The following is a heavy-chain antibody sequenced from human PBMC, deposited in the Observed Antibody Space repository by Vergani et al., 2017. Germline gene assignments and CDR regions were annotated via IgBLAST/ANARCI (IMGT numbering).Heavy chain of an antibody. J-gene: IGHJ4*02. CDR3: ARDIYSSGWSFFY. CDR1: GFTFSSYA. V-gene: IGHV3-30*01. D-gene: IGHD6-19*01. Sequence: QVQLVESGGGVVQPGRSLRLSCAASGFTFSSYAMHWVRQAPGKGLEWVAVISYDGSNKYYADSVKGRFTSSRDKSKNTLYLQMNSRRAEDTAVYYWARDIYSSGWSFFYWGQGTLVTVSS. CDR2: ISYDGSNK.